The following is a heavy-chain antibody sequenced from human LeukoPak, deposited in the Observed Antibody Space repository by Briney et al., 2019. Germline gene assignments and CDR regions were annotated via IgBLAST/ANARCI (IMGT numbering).Heavy chain of an antibody. Sequence: SETLSLTCTVSGGSISSSSYYWGWIRQPPGKGLEWIGSIYYSGSTYYNPSLKSRVTISVDTSKNQFSLKLSSVTAADTAVYYCARDDGGVAFDIWGQGTMVTVSS. CDR1: GGSISSSSYY. CDR2: IYYSGST. V-gene: IGHV4-39*02. J-gene: IGHJ3*02. D-gene: IGHD5-24*01. CDR3: ARDDGGVAFDI.